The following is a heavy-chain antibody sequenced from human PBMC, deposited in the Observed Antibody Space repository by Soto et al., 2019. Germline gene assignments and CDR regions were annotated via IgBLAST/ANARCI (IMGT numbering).Heavy chain of an antibody. CDR3: ARSYCSGGSCYRRWFDP. V-gene: IGHV4-30-2*01. CDR2: IYHSGST. D-gene: IGHD2-15*01. Sequence: PSETLSPTCAVSGGSISSGGYSWSWIRQPPGKGLEWIGYIYHSGSTYYNPSLKSRVTISVDRSKNQFSLKLSSVTAADTAVYYCARSYCSGGSCYRRWFDPWGQGTLVTVSS. CDR1: GGSISSGGYS. J-gene: IGHJ5*02.